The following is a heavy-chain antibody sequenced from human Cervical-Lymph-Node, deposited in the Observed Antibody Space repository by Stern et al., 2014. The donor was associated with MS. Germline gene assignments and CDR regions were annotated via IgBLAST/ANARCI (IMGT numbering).Heavy chain of an antibody. J-gene: IGHJ4*02. Sequence: QVTLKESGPTLVKPTQTLTLTCTFSGFSLTTRGVGVGWIRQPPGKALELLALIYWNDDKRYSPSLKSRLTITKDTSRNQVVLTVTGMDPVDTATYYCAHTPAADRFEYWGQGALVTVSS. CDR1: GFSLTTRGVG. V-gene: IGHV2-5*01. CDR3: AHTPAADRFEY. D-gene: IGHD6-13*01. CDR2: IYWNDDK.